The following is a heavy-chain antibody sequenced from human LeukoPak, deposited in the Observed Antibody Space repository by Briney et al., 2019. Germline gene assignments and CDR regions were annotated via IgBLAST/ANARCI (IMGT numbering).Heavy chain of an antibody. Sequence: GGAPRDSCVASGFTFCSFVMHSGRDAPDGRLWWVAVIWYDGSNKYYADSVKGRFTISRDNSKNTLYLQMNSLRAEDTAVYYCASAQDYYYGMDVWGQGTTVTVSS. CDR1: GFTFCSFV. CDR3: ASAQDYYYGMDV. V-gene: IGHV3-33*01. CDR2: IWYDGSNK. J-gene: IGHJ6*02.